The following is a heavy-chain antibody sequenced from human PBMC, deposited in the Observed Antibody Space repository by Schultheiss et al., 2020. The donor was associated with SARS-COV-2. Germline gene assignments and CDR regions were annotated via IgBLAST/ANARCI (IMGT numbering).Heavy chain of an antibody. CDR2: ISGSGGST. CDR3: AKPVTIFGVVID. J-gene: IGHJ4*02. CDR1: GFTFSSYA. Sequence: GGSLRLSCAASGFTFSSYAMHWVRQAPGKGLEWVSAISGSGGSTYYADSVKGRFTISRDNSKNTVFLQMNSLRAEDTAVYYCAKPVTIFGVVIDWGQGTLVTVSS. V-gene: IGHV3-23*01. D-gene: IGHD3-3*01.